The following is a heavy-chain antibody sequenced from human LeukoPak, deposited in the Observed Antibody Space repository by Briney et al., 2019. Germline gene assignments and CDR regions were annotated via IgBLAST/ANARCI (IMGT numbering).Heavy chain of an antibody. J-gene: IGHJ4*02. V-gene: IGHV4-38-2*01. CDR3: ARSPPGFGSYSYYFDY. CDR1: DYSISSDYS. D-gene: IGHD3-10*01. CDR2: IYHGGST. Sequence: SETLSLTCAVSDYSISSDYSWVWIRQSPGRGLEWIGSIYHGGSTYYNPFLRTRVTISVDTSRNQFSLKVDSVTAADTAVYYCARSPPGFGSYSYYFDYWGQGTLVTVSS.